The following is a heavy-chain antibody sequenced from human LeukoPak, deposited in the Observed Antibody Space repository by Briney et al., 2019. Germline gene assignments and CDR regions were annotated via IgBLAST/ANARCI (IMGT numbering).Heavy chain of an antibody. D-gene: IGHD6-19*01. CDR1: GFTFSSFA. J-gene: IGHJ4*02. Sequence: GGSLRLSCAASGFTFSSFAMHWVRQAPGKGLEYLSAIYSDGSRTYYGDSVKGRFTISRDNSKNTLYFEMSSLRVEDTAVYYCVKSPGSGWPVWGQGTLLTVSS. CDR3: VKSPGSGWPV. CDR2: IYSDGSRT. V-gene: IGHV3-64D*06.